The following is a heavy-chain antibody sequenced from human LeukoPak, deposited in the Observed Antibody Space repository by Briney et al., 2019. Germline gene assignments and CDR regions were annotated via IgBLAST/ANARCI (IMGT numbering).Heavy chain of an antibody. CDR1: GFTFSSYA. CDR3: AKQAVTTYSYYYYMDV. D-gene: IGHD4-11*01. Sequence: GGSLRLSCAASGFTFSSYAMSWVRQAPGKGLEWVSAISGSGGSTYYADSVKGRFTMSRDNSKNTLYLQMNSLRAEDTAVYYCAKQAVTTYSYYYYMDVWGKGTTVTVSS. J-gene: IGHJ6*03. V-gene: IGHV3-23*01. CDR2: ISGSGGST.